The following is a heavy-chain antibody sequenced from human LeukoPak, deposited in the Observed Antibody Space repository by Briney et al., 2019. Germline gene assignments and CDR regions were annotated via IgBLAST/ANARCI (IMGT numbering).Heavy chain of an antibody. CDR2: MNPNSGGT. Sequence: ASVKVSCKASGYTFTYYYIHWVRQAPGQGLEWMGWMNPNSGGTKYAQKFQGRVTMTRDTSISTAYMELSRLRSDDTAVYYCARATGGSYLYYYYYYMDVWGKGTTVTISS. CDR3: ARATGGSYLYYYYYYMDV. J-gene: IGHJ6*03. CDR1: GYTFTYYY. V-gene: IGHV1-2*02. D-gene: IGHD1-26*01.